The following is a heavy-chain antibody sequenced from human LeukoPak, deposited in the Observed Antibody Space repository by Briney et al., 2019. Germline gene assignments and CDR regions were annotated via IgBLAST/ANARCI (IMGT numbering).Heavy chain of an antibody. J-gene: IGHJ4*02. D-gene: IGHD3-16*01. CDR3: AGPGEFFEY. CDR1: GFTLSDYY. Sequence: PGGSLRLSCAASGFTLSDYYMSWIRQAPGKGLEWVSYISSSGSTIDYADSVKGRFTVSRDNAKNSLYLQMSSLRAGDTGVYYCAGPGEFFEYWGQGTLVTVSS. CDR2: ISSSGSTI. V-gene: IGHV3-11*01.